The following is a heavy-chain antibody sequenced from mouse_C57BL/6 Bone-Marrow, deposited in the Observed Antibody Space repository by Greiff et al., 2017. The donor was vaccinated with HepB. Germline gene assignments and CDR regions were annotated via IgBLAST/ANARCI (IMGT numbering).Heavy chain of an antibody. CDR3: ARSSVTTLSYWYFDV. Sequence: VQLQQPGAELVRPGSSVKLSCKASGYTFTSYWMHWVKQRPIQGLEWIGNIDPSDSETHYNQKFKDKATLTVDKSSSTAYMQLSSLTSEDSAVYYCARSSVTTLSYWYFDVWGTGTTVTVSS. CDR1: GYTFTSYW. V-gene: IGHV1-52*01. CDR2: IDPSDSET. D-gene: IGHD2-2*01. J-gene: IGHJ1*03.